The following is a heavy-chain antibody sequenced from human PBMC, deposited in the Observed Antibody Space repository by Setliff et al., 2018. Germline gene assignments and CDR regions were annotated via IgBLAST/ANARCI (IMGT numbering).Heavy chain of an antibody. D-gene: IGHD2-15*01. CDR1: GGSFSSHY. J-gene: IGHJ4*02. CDR2: IYFSGTT. CDR3: ASSSGRNYEAYFDY. V-gene: IGHV4-59*11. Sequence: SETLSLTCAVYGGSFSSHYWSWIRQPPGKGLEWIGTIYFSGTTNYKPSLQCRTTISIDTSTNQFSLKLSSVTAADTAVYYCASSSGRNYEAYFDYWGQGTLVTVSS.